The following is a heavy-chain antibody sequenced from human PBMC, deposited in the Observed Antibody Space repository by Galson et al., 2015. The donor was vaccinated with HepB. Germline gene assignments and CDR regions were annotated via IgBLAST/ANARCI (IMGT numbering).Heavy chain of an antibody. CDR2: INSDGSST. D-gene: IGHD3-10*01. Sequence: LRLSCAGSGFTFTTYWMHWVRQAPGKGLVWVSRINSDGSSTSYADSVEGRFTISRDNAKNTLYLQMDSLRAEDTAVYYCARDWSGDYYGMDVWGQGTTVTVSS. CDR1: GFTFTTYW. V-gene: IGHV3-74*01. CDR3: ARDWSGDYYGMDV. J-gene: IGHJ6*02.